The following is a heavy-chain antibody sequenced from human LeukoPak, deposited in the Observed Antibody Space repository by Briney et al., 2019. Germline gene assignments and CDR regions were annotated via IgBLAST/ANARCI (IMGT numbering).Heavy chain of an antibody. J-gene: IGHJ6*03. CDR3: AKNGDRGAYCSGGSCYPYYYYYMDV. D-gene: IGHD2-15*01. CDR1: GFIFSHHG. V-gene: IGHV3-23*01. Sequence: GGSLRLSCATSGFIFSHHGMNWVRQAPGKGLEWVSGIRADAVTTYYADSVKGHFTISRDNSKNTLYLQMNSLSAEDTAVYYCAKNGDRGAYCSGGSCYPYYYYYMDVWGKGTTVTISS. CDR2: IRADAVTT.